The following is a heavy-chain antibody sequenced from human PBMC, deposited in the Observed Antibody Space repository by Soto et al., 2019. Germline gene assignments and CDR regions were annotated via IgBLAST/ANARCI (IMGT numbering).Heavy chain of an antibody. V-gene: IGHV3-23*01. D-gene: IGHD3-16*01. CDR1: DSTIRRYA. CDR2: ITGNSARI. Sequence: GGSLRLSCAASDSTIRRYAMSWVRQAPGKGLEWVSGITGNSARIYYADSVKGRFSISRDNSKNTLYLQMDTLRAEDTAVYYCAKNGDFDYDAFDVWGQGTVVT. J-gene: IGHJ3*01. CDR3: AKNGDFDYDAFDV.